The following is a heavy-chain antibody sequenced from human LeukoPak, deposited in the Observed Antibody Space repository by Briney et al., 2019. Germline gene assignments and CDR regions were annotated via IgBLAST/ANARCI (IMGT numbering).Heavy chain of an antibody. D-gene: IGHD6-13*01. V-gene: IGHV5-51*01. CDR2: IYPDDSET. CDR1: GHNFTRYW. J-gene: IGHJ6*03. Sequence: GESLKISCKGSGHNFTRYWIGWVRQMPGKGLEWMGIIYPDDSETRYSPSFQGQVTISADKSISTAYLQWSSLKASDSAMYFCASQSHGTYYHYMDVWGKGTTVTVSS. CDR3: ASQSHGTYYHYMDV.